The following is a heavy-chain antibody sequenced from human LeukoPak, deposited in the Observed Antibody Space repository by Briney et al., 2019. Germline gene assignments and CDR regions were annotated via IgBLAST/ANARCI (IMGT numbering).Heavy chain of an antibody. D-gene: IGHD6-13*01. CDR3: AKDIKPYSSRWYGG. J-gene: IGHJ4*02. Sequence: GGSLRLSCAASGFTFSSYAMSWVRQAPGKGLEWVSAISGSGGSTYYADSVKGRFTISRDNSKNTLYLQMNSLRAEDTAVYYCAKDIKPYSSRWYGGWGQGTLVTVSS. CDR1: GFTFSSYA. V-gene: IGHV3-23*01. CDR2: ISGSGGST.